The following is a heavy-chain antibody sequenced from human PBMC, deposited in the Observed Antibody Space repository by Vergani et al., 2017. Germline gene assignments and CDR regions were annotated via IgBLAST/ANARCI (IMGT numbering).Heavy chain of an antibody. CDR3: AKNPGISTARNYYAMDV. J-gene: IGHJ6*02. V-gene: IGHV3-11*04. D-gene: IGHD1-14*01. CDR1: GFKFSDHY. CDR2: ISPGASTV. Sequence: LEESGGGSVKPGGSLRLSCAASGFKFSDHYMSWIRQAPGKGLEWVSHISPGASTVSYTDSVTGRFTVSRDNDNNSLTLDMTTLGVEDTAVYYCAKNPGISTARNYYAMDVWGQGTTVTVSS.